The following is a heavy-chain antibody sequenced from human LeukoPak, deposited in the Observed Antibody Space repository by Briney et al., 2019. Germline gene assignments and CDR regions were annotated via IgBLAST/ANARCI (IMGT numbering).Heavy chain of an antibody. J-gene: IGHJ4*02. CDR1: GFTFSSYA. Sequence: GGSLRLSCEASGFTFSSYAMSWVRQAPGKGLEWVSAISGSGGNTYYADSVKGRFTISRDNSKNTLFLQMTSLRAEDTAVYYCAKGPHFQDTTYWGQGTLVTVSS. CDR2: ISGSGGNT. CDR3: AKGPHFQDTTY. D-gene: IGHD1-26*01. V-gene: IGHV3-23*01.